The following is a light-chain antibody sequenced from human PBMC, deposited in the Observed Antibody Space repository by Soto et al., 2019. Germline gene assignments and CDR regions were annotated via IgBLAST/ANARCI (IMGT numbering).Light chain of an antibody. CDR1: QSVSSNN. Sequence: EIVLTQSPGSLSLSPGERATLSCRASQSVSSNNLAWYQQRPGQAPRVVIYGSSTRATGIPERCSGSGSGTDFTLTISRLEPEAFAVYYCQQYGRSPFTFGPGTKVDIK. CDR3: QQYGRSPFT. CDR2: GSS. V-gene: IGKV3-20*01. J-gene: IGKJ3*01.